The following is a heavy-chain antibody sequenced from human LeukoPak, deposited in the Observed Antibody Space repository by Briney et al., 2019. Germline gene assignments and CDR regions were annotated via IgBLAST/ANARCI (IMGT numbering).Heavy chain of an antibody. CDR2: IYTSGST. CDR1: GGSISSGSYY. CDR3: ARGRRDGYNYKGCWFDP. Sequence: SQTLSLTCTVSGGSISSGSYYWSWGRQPAGKGLEWVGRIYTSGSTNYNASLKSRVTISVDTSKNPFSLKLSSVTAADTAVYYCARGRRDGYNYKGCWFDPWGQGTLVTVSS. V-gene: IGHV4-61*02. J-gene: IGHJ5*02. D-gene: IGHD5-24*01.